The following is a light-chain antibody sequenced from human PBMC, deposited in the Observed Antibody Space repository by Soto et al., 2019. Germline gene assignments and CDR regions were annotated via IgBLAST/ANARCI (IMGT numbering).Light chain of an antibody. Sequence: DIQMTQSSSSVSASVGDRVTITCRASQGISSRLAWYQQKPGKAPNLLIYAASNLQSGVPSRFSGSGSETDFTLTIGSLQPEDFATYYCQQANSFPLTFGGGTKVEIK. CDR3: QQANSFPLT. CDR2: AAS. J-gene: IGKJ4*01. CDR1: QGISSR. V-gene: IGKV1-12*01.